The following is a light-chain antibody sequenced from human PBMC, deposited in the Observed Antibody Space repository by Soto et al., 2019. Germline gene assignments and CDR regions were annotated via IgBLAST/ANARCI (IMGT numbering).Light chain of an antibody. Sequence: QSVLTQPPSVSGAPGQRVTISCTGSSSNIGSGYHVHWYQHLPGTTPKLIIYGSTNRPSGVPDRFSGSRSGTSASLAITGLQAEDEADYYCRSYDSSLRVVFGGGTKLTVL. CDR3: RSYDSSLRVV. CDR1: SSNIGSGYH. J-gene: IGLJ2*01. CDR2: GST. V-gene: IGLV1-40*01.